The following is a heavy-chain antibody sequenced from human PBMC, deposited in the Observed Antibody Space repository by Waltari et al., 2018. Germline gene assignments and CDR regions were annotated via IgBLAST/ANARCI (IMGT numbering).Heavy chain of an antibody. D-gene: IGHD3-10*01. Sequence: QVQLQESGPGLVKPSQTLSLTCTVSGGSISRGRYYWSWIRQPAGKGLEWIGYIYTSGSTNYNPSLKSRVTISVDTSKNQFSLKLSSVTAADTAVYYCARVVYKYYFDYWGQGTLVTVSS. V-gene: IGHV4-61*09. CDR2: IYTSGST. CDR3: ARVVYKYYFDY. J-gene: IGHJ4*02. CDR1: GGSISRGRYY.